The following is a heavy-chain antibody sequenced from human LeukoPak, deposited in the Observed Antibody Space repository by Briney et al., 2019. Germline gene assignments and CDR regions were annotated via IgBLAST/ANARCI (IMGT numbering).Heavy chain of an antibody. J-gene: IGHJ4*02. CDR3: ARDSGSQIYYFDY. Sequence: PGGPRRFSGAASELTFSSYSWTGVRKAPGKGLDWVSSISSSSSYIYYADSVKGRFTISRDNAKNSLYLQMNSLRAEDTAVYYCARDSGSQIYYFDYWGQGTLVTVSS. CDR2: ISSSSSYI. D-gene: IGHD1-26*01. V-gene: IGHV3-21*01. CDR1: ELTFSSYS.